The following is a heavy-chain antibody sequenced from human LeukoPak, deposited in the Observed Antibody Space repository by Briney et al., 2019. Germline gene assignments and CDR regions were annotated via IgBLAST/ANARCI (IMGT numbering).Heavy chain of an antibody. CDR1: GDSMSTHY. D-gene: IGHD5-18*01. Sequence: SETLSLTCTVSGDSMSTHYWSWIRQPPGKGLEWIGYIFYSGSINYNPSLKSRVTMSVDTSKNQFSLKLSSVTAADTAVYYCARQSTAMGTFDYWGQGTLVPVSS. CDR2: IFYSGSI. CDR3: ARQSTAMGTFDY. V-gene: IGHV4-59*08. J-gene: IGHJ4*02.